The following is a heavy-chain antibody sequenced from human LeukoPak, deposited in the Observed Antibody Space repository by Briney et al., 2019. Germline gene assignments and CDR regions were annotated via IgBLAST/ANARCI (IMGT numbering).Heavy chain of an antibody. J-gene: IGHJ4*02. D-gene: IGHD3-22*01. CDR1: GYTFTSYA. V-gene: IGHV1-3*03. CDR2: INAGNGNT. Sequence: ASVKVSCKASGYTFTSYAMHWVRQAPGQRLEWMGWINAGNGNTKYSQEFQGRVTMTRDTSTSTVYMELSSLRSEDTAVYYCARGGYYDSSGYYSGDYWGQGTLVTVSS. CDR3: ARGGYYDSSGYYSGDY.